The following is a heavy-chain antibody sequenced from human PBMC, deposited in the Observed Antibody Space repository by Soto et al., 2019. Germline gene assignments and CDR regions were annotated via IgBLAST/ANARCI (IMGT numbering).Heavy chain of an antibody. Sequence: EVQLLESGGGLVQPGGSLRLSCAASGFTFSSYAMSWVRQAPGKGLEWVSAISGSGGSTYYADSVKGRFTISRDNSKNTRYLQMNSLRAEDTAVYYCAKVGRYCSSTSCYSTFDYWGQGTLVTVSS. CDR3: AKVGRYCSSTSCYSTFDY. V-gene: IGHV3-23*01. CDR1: GFTFSSYA. D-gene: IGHD2-2*01. J-gene: IGHJ4*02. CDR2: ISGSGGST.